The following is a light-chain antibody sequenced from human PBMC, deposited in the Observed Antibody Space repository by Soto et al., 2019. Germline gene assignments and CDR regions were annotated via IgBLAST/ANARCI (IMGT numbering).Light chain of an antibody. CDR2: AAS. Sequence: DIQMTQSPSSLSASVGDRVTITCRASQSISSYLNWYQQKPGKAPKLLIYAASSLQSGVPSRFSGRGSGTDFTITISSLQPEDFATYYCQQSYSTPLAFGGGTKVEIK. CDR3: QQSYSTPLA. J-gene: IGKJ4*01. V-gene: IGKV1-39*01. CDR1: QSISSY.